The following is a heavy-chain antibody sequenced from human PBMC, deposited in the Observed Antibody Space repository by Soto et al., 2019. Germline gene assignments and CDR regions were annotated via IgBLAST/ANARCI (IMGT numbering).Heavy chain of an antibody. D-gene: IGHD2-2*01. CDR3: ARGYCSSTSCYNWFDP. J-gene: IGHJ5*02. V-gene: IGHV1-69*01. Sequence: QVQLVQSGAEVKKPGSSVKVSCKASGGTFSSYAISWVRQAPGQGLEWMGGIIPIFGTANYAQKFQGRATITADESTSTAYMELSSLRSEDTAVYYCARGYCSSTSCYNWFDPWGQGSLVTVSS. CDR1: GGTFSSYA. CDR2: IIPIFGTA.